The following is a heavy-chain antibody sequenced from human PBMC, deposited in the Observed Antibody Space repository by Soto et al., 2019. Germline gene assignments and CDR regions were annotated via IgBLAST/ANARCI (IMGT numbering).Heavy chain of an antibody. CDR1: GYTFNNYG. D-gene: IGHD3-22*01. CDR2: ISAYNGNT. V-gene: IGHV1-18*01. CDR3: AREVQYDSGGYHELQN. Sequence: VQLVQSGAEVKKPGASVKVSCKASGYTFNNYGITWGRQAPGQGLEWLGWISAYNGNTNYAQKLHVRMTLTTDTSTATAYRELRSLRSDDTAVYYCAREVQYDSGGYHELQNGGQGTLVTVSS. J-gene: IGHJ1*01.